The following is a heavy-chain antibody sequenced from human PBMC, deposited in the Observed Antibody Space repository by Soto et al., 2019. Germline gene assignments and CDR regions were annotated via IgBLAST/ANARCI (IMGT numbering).Heavy chain of an antibody. D-gene: IGHD3-10*01. J-gene: IGHJ4*02. CDR2: IKGDGTIT. V-gene: IGHV3-74*01. Sequence: EVQLVESGGGLVQPGGSLRLSCAASGFTFSRDWMHWVRQSPGKGLVWVSRIKGDGTITNYADSVKGRFTTSRDNAKNTVYLQLNSLTTENTAVYFCARGGLGNYYNDYWGQGTLVTLSS. CDR3: ARGGLGNYYNDY. CDR1: GFTFSRDW.